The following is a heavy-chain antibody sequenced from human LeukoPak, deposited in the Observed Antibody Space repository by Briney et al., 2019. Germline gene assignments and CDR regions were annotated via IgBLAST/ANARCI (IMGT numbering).Heavy chain of an antibody. CDR2: ISGSGGST. D-gene: IGHD3-22*01. CDR3: AKGPGYYDSSGYYSPRDY. J-gene: IGHJ4*02. Sequence: QAGGSLRLSCAASGFTFSSYAMSWVRQAPGKGLEWVSAISGSGGSTYYADSVKGRFTISRDNSENTLYLQMNSLRAEDTAVYYCAKGPGYYDSSGYYSPRDYWGQGTLVTVSS. CDR1: GFTFSSYA. V-gene: IGHV3-23*01.